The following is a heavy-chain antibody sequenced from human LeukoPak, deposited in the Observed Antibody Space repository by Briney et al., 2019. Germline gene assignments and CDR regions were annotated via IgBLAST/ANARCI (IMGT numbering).Heavy chain of an antibody. CDR3: ARDFMAGYSSGWSDY. V-gene: IGHV4-4*07. Sequence: PSETLSLTCTVSGGSISSYYWSWIRQPAGKGLEWIGRIYTSGSTNYNPSLKSRVTMSVDTSKNQFSLKLRSVTAADTAVYYCARDFMAGYSSGWSDYWGQGTLVTVSS. CDR2: IYTSGST. D-gene: IGHD6-19*01. J-gene: IGHJ4*02. CDR1: GGSISSYY.